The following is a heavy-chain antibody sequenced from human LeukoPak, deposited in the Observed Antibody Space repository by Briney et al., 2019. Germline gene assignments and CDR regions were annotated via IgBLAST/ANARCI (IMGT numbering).Heavy chain of an antibody. CDR3: AKDGKYDSSGYFYDGYFDS. Sequence: TGGSLRLSCAASGFTFSSYAMSWVRQVPGKGPEWVSGISGSGLTTFSADSLMGRFTISRDNSENTLFLQMNGLRAEDTAIYYCAKDGKYDSSGYFYDGYFDSWGQGTLVTVSS. CDR1: GFTFSSYA. V-gene: IGHV3-23*01. J-gene: IGHJ4*02. D-gene: IGHD3-22*01. CDR2: ISGSGLTT.